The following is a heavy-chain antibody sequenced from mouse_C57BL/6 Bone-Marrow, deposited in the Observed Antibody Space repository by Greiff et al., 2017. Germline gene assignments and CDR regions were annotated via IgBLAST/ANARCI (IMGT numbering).Heavy chain of an antibody. D-gene: IGHD1-1*01. V-gene: IGHV1-61*01. CDR2: IYPSARET. CDR3: ARGGRRYFDV. Sequence: QVQLQQPGAELVRPGSSVKLSCKASGYSFTSYWMDWVKQRPGQGLEWIGNIYPSARETHTNQMVKDKATLTVDKSSSTAYMQLSSLTSEDSAVYYCARGGRRYFDVWGTGTTVTVSS. CDR1: GYSFTSYW. J-gene: IGHJ1*03.